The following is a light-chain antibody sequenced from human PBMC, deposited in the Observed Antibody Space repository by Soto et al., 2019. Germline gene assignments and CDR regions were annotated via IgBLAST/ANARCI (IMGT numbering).Light chain of an antibody. J-gene: IGKJ1*01. V-gene: IGKV1-5*03. CDR3: QQYDIYPWT. CDR2: VAS. Sequence: DIQMTQSPSTLSASVGDRVTITCRASQSIRTSLAWYQQKPGKAPNLLIYVASNLESGVPSRFSGSGSGTEFTLTISSLQPDDFANYYGQQYDIYPWTFGQGTRVEIQ. CDR1: QSIRTS.